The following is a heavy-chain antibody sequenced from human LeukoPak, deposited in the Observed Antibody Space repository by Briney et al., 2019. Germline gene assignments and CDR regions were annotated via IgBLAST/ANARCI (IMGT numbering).Heavy chain of an antibody. CDR2: MNVKSGTA. J-gene: IGHJ5*02. Sequence: ASVNVSCKASGYPFTSYDLNWVRQAPGQRLEWMGGMNVKSGTADYAPKFQGRVNMTRNTSISTAYMELSSLRPEDTAVYYCARLPGYFGASWGQGTLVTVSS. D-gene: IGHD4/OR15-4a*01. CDR1: GYPFTSYD. CDR3: ARLPGYFGAS. V-gene: IGHV1-8*01.